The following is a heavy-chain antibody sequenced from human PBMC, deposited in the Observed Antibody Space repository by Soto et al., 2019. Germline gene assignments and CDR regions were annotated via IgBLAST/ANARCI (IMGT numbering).Heavy chain of an antibody. Sequence: ASVKVSCKASGYTFTSYAMHWVRQAPGQRLEWMGWINAGNGNTKYSQKFQGRVTITRDTSASTAYRELSSLRSEDTAVYYCARDYYDSSVYPSGRAVGGKGPTFPVPS. CDR2: INAGNGNT. D-gene: IGHD3-22*01. CDR3: ARDYYDSSVYPSGRAV. CDR1: GYTFTSYA. J-gene: IGHJ6*04. V-gene: IGHV1-3*01.